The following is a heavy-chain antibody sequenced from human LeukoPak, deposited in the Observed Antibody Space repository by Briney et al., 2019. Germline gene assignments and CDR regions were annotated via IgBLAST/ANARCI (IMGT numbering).Heavy chain of an antibody. V-gene: IGHV3-30*14. Sequence: PGGSLRLSCVASGFIFRNYAIHWVRQAPGKGLEWVAVISYDGSNSYYANSVKGRFTVSRDNSKNTLYLQMNSLRAEDTAVYYCARDSHYYGSGSYARDWGQGTLVTVSS. CDR2: ISYDGSNS. D-gene: IGHD3-10*01. J-gene: IGHJ4*02. CDR3: ARDSHYYGSGSYARD. CDR1: GFIFRNYA.